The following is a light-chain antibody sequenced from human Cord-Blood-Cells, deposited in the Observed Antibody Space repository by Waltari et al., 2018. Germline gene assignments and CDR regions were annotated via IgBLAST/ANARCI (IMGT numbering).Light chain of an antibody. CDR2: AAS. CDR1: QSISSY. V-gene: IGKV1-39*01. CDR3: QQSYSTPYT. Sequence: DIQMTQSPSSLSASVGDRVTITCRASQSISSYLNWYQQQPGKAPKIMIYAASSLQSWVPSRFSVSGSGTDFARTISSLQPAYFSTYYCQQSYSTPYTFGQGTKLEIK. J-gene: IGKJ2*01.